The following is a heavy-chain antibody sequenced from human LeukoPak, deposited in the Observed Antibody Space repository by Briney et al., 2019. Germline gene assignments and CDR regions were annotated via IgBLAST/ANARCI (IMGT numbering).Heavy chain of an antibody. Sequence: SETLSLTCTVSGGSISSGGYYWSWIRQPPGKGLEWIGYIYHSGSTYYNPSLKSRVTISVDRSKNQFSLKLSSATAADTAVYYCARLCTVGYCSSTSNDYWGQGTLVTVSS. CDR2: IYHSGST. V-gene: IGHV4-30-2*01. J-gene: IGHJ4*02. CDR3: ARLCTVGYCSSTSNDY. D-gene: IGHD2-2*01. CDR1: GGSISSGGYY.